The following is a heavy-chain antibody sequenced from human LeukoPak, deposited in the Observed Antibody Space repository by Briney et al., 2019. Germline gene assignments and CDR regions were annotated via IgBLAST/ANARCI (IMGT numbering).Heavy chain of an antibody. D-gene: IGHD3-22*01. CDR2: INLDGSEI. J-gene: IGHJ4*02. CDR1: GFLFSNSR. CDR3: VRDRGYSTFDS. V-gene: IGHV3-7*03. Sequence: GGSLRLSCEASGFLFSNSRMSWVRQAPGKGLEWVANINLDGSEINYVDSLTGRLTISRDNPKDSLYLQMDGLRAEDTAVYFCVRDRGYSTFDSWGQGTLVTVSS.